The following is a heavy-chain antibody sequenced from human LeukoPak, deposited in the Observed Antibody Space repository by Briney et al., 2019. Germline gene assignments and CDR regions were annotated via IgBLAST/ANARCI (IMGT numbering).Heavy chain of an antibody. CDR2: IYPGDSDT. J-gene: IGHJ4*02. CDR3: AGLYYDILTCYYDDY. V-gene: IGHV5-51*01. Sequence: GESLKISCKGSGYSFTSYWIGWVRQMPGKGLEWMAFIYPGDSDTRYIPSFQGKATIPADKSISTAYLQWSSLKASDIAMYYCAGLYYDILTCYYDDYLGQGTLVAVSS. CDR1: GYSFTSYW. D-gene: IGHD3-9*01.